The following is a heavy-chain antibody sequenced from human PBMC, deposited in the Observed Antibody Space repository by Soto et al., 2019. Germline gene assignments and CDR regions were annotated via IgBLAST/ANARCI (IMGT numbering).Heavy chain of an antibody. CDR3: ARARWSSGWYRAYYDYGMDV. CDR1: GYTFTSYD. D-gene: IGHD6-19*01. V-gene: IGHV1-8*01. Sequence: QVQLVQSGAEVKKPGASVKVSCKASGYTFTSYDINWVRQATGQGLEWMGWMNPNSGNTGYAQKFQGRVTMTRNTSXXKXYXXLSSLRSEDTAVYYCARARWSSGWYRAYYDYGMDVWGQGTTVTVSS. CDR2: MNPNSGNT. J-gene: IGHJ6*02.